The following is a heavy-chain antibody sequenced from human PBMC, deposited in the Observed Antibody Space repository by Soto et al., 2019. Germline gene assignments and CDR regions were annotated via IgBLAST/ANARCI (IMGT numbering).Heavy chain of an antibody. CDR1: GDSVPSNSAA. CDR2: TYYRSKWYN. D-gene: IGHD3-10*01. V-gene: IGHV6-1*01. CDR3: ARDDITYYYGSGSSTYYYYYGMDV. J-gene: IGHJ6*02. Sequence: SQTLSLTCAISGDSVPSNSAAWNWIRQSPSRGLEWLGRTYYRSKWYNDYAVSVKSRITINPDTSKNQFSLQLNSVTPEDTAVYYCARDDITYYYGSGSSTYYYYYGMDVWGQGTTVTVSS.